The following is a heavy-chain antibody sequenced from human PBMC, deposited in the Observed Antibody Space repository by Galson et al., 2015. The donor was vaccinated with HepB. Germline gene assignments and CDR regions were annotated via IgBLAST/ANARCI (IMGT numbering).Heavy chain of an antibody. V-gene: IGHV1-18*01. CDR1: GYKFTSYG. CDR3: ARDRDYRFDY. Sequence: SVKVSCKASGYKFTSYGISWVRQAPGQGLEWMAWISTNSGNKKYAQKLQGRVTLTADASTGTVYMDLRSLKSDDTAVYYCARDRDYRFDYWGQGTLVTVSS. D-gene: IGHD4-11*01. J-gene: IGHJ4*02. CDR2: ISTNSGNK.